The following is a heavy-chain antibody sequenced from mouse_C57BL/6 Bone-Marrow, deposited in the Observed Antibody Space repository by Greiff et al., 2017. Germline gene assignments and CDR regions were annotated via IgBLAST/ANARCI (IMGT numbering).Heavy chain of an antibody. J-gene: IGHJ4*01. CDR3: ARRADYAMDY. V-gene: IGHV5-16*02. CDR1: GFTFSDYY. Sequence: DVKLVESEGGLVQPGSSMKLSCTASGFTFSDYYMAWVRQVPEKGLEWVANINYDGSSTYYLDSLKSRFIISRDNAKNILYLQMSSLKSEDTATYYCARRADYAMDYWGQGTSVTVSS. CDR2: INYDGSST.